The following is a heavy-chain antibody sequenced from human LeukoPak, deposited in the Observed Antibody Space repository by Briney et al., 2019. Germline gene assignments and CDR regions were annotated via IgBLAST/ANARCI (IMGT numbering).Heavy chain of an antibody. J-gene: IGHJ4*02. D-gene: IGHD5-24*01. CDR3: AREGEKADGYNHGLDR. Sequence: GGSLRLSCAATEFTVSRSYMTWVRLAPGKGLEWVSVLRSGGTIEYADTVKGRFTISRDISKNTVYLQMNNLRSEDTAVYFCAREGEKADGYNHGLDRWGQGTLVTVSS. CDR1: EFTVSRSY. V-gene: IGHV3-53*01. CDR2: LRSGGTI.